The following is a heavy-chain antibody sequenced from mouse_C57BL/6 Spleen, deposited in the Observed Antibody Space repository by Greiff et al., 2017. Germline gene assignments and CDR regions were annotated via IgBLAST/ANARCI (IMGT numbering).Heavy chain of an antibody. D-gene: IGHD1-1*01. J-gene: IGHJ4*01. CDR2: IDPETGGT. Sequence: VKLMESGAELVRPGASVTLSCKASGYTFTDYEMHWVKQTPVHGLEWIGAIDPETGGTAYNQKFKGKAILTADKSSSTAYMELRSLTSGDSAVYYCTRSGGSSGMGYWGQGTSVTVSS. V-gene: IGHV1-15*01. CDR3: TRSGGSSGMGY. CDR1: GYTFTDYE.